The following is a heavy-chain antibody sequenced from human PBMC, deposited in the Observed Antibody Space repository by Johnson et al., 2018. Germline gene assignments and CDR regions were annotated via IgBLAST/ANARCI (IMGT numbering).Heavy chain of an antibody. D-gene: IGHD2-2*01. V-gene: IGHV4-34*01. CDR3: ARTVVPANYGMDV. J-gene: IGHJ6*02. CDR2: INHSGST. Sequence: QVQLQQWGAGLLKPSETLSLTCAVYGGSFSGYYWSWIRQPPGKGLEWIREINHSGSTNYNPSLKSRVTISVDTSKNQFSLKLSSVTAADTAVYYCARTVVPANYGMDVWGQGTTVTVSS. CDR1: GGSFSGYY.